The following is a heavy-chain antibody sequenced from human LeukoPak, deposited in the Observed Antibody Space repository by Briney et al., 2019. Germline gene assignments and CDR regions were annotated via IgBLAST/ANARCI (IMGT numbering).Heavy chain of an antibody. CDR1: GDSVSGSFW. V-gene: IGHV4-4*02. Sequence: SETLSLTCTVSGDSVSGSFWWSWVRQPPHKGLEWIGEIHHSGSSNYNPSLESRVIISLDGSKNLLSLELSSVTAADTAVYYCVRHSGWYFGYWGQGTLVTVSS. D-gene: IGHD6-19*01. CDR3: VRHSGWYFGY. J-gene: IGHJ4*02. CDR2: IHHSGSS.